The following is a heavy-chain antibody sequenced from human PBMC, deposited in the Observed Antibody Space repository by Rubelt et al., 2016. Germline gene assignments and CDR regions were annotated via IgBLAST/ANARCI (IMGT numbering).Heavy chain of an antibody. V-gene: IGHV3-30*04. J-gene: IGHJ6*02. D-gene: IGHD3-10*01. CDR3: ARDKRDMVREIIIKYYYYYAMDV. Sequence: LEWVAVISYDGSNKYYADSVKGRFTISRDNSKNTLYLQMNSLGAEDTAVYYCARDKRDMVREIIIKYYYYYAMDVWGQGTTVTVSS. CDR2: ISYDGSNK.